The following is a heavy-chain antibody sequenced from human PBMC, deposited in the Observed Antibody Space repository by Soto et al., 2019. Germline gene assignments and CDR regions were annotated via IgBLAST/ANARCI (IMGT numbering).Heavy chain of an antibody. CDR3: ARDRIRAAAGYFDY. V-gene: IGHV3-30-3*01. Sequence: QVPLVESGGGVVQPGRSLRLSCAASGFTFSSYAMHWVRQAPGKGLEWVAVISYDGSNKYYADSVKGRFTISRDNSKNTLYLQMNSLRAEDTAVYYCARDRIRAAAGYFDYWGQGTLVTVSS. CDR2: ISYDGSNK. J-gene: IGHJ4*02. CDR1: GFTFSSYA. D-gene: IGHD6-13*01.